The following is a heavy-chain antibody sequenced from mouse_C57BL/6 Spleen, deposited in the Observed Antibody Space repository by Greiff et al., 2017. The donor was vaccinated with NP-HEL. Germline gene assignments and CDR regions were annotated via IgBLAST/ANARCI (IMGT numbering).Heavy chain of an antibody. Sequence: QVQLQQSGAELMKPGASVKLSCKATGYTFTGYWIEWVKQRPGHGLEWIGEILPGSGSTNYNEKFKGKATFTADTSSNTAYMQLSSLTTEDSAIYYCARRGFYYGSSGDYFDYWGQGTTLTVSS. CDR1: GYTFTGYW. D-gene: IGHD1-1*01. CDR3: ARRGFYYGSSGDYFDY. CDR2: ILPGSGST. J-gene: IGHJ2*01. V-gene: IGHV1-9*01.